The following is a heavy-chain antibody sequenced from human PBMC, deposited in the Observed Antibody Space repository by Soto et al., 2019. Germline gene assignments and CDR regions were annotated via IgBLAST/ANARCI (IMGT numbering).Heavy chain of an antibody. Sequence: QVQLVQSGAEVKKPGSSVKVSCKASGGTFSSYAISWVRQAPGQGLEWMGGIIPIFGTANYAQKFQGRVTITADESTSTAYVELSSLRSEDTAVYYCARHYDLWSGYSYYYYGMDVWGQGTTVTVSS. J-gene: IGHJ6*02. CDR2: IIPIFGTA. CDR3: ARHYDLWSGYSYYYYGMDV. D-gene: IGHD3-3*01. CDR1: GGTFSSYA. V-gene: IGHV1-69*01.